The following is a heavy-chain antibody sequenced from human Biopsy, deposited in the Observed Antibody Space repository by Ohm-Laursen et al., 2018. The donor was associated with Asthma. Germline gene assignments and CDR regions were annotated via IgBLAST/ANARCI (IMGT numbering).Heavy chain of an antibody. V-gene: IGHV3-30*18. CDR2: ISYDGNHK. J-gene: IGHJ4*02. CDR1: GFMFRSFG. CDR3: AKRRGYSGHDNDY. D-gene: IGHD5-12*01. Sequence: SLRLSCAASGFMFRSFGMHWVRQAPGKGLEWVAVISYDGNHKFYEDSVKGRFAISRDNSKNTLYLQMNSLRTEDTAVYYCAKRRGYSGHDNDYWGQGTLVTVSS.